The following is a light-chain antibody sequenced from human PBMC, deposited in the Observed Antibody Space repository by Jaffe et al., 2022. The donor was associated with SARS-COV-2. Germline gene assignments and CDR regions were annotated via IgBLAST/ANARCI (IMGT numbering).Light chain of an antibody. CDR1: TSNLGNYY. CDR3: ASWDSRLDDFL. Sequence: QSILTQSPSLSAAAGQKVTISCSGGTSNLGNYYVSWYQQFPRAAPRLLIYDNDKRPSGIPARFSGSKIATLATLTITELQAEDEADYYCASWDSRLDDFLFGGGTKLTVL. CDR2: DND. J-gene: IGLJ2*01. V-gene: IGLV1-51*01.